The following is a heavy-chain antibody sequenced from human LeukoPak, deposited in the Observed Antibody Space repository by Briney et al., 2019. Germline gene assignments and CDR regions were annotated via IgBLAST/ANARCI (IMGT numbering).Heavy chain of an antibody. V-gene: IGHV4-39*01. CDR1: GGSISSSSYY. CDR3: ARGLIWQWQRLL. Sequence: SETLSLTCTVSGGSISSSSYYWGWIRQPPGMGLEWIGSIYYSGSTYYNPSLKSRVTISVDTSKNQFSLKLSSVTAADTAVYYCARGLIWQWQRLLWGQGTLVTVSS. D-gene: IGHD6-19*01. J-gene: IGHJ4*02. CDR2: IYYSGST.